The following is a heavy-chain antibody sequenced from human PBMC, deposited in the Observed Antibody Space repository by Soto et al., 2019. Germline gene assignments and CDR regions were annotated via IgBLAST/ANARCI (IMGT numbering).Heavy chain of an antibody. D-gene: IGHD6-13*01. CDR1: GFTFSDYY. J-gene: IGHJ3*02. V-gene: IGHV3-53*01. Sequence: HPGGSLRLSCAASGFTFSDYYMSWIRQAPGKGLEWVSVVYRGGATYYADSVTGRFTISRDSSQNTLHLQMNTLKTEDTAIYYCARGWQSAFDIWGQGTMVTVSS. CDR3: ARGWQSAFDI. CDR2: VYRGGAT.